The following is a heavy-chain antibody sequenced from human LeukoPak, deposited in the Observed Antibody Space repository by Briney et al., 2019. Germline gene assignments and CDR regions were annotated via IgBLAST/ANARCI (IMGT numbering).Heavy chain of an antibody. CDR1: GYTFTSYG. Sequence: GASVKVSCKASGYTFTSYGISWLRQAPGQGLEWMGWISAYNGNTNYAQKLQGRVTMTTDTSTSTAYMELRSLRSDDTAVYYCARVLLWFGELSPHFDYWGQGTLVTVSS. CDR2: ISAYNGNT. V-gene: IGHV1-18*01. CDR3: ARVLLWFGELSPHFDY. D-gene: IGHD3-10*01. J-gene: IGHJ4*02.